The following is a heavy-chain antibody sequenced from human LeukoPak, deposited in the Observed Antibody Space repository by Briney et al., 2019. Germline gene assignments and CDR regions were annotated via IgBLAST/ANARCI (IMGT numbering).Heavy chain of an antibody. CDR3: TRRLMTTVNDY. CDR1: GVAFTGSA. V-gene: IGHV3-73*01. D-gene: IGHD4-17*01. J-gene: IGHJ4*02. CDR2: IRSKANDHAT. Sequence: PRGSLRLSCAVSGVAFTGSAMRWVRQSPGKGLGWVGRIRSKANDHATAYAASVRGRFTISRDDSENTAYLQMNSLKTEDTAIYYCTRRLMTTVNDYWGQRTLVTVSS.